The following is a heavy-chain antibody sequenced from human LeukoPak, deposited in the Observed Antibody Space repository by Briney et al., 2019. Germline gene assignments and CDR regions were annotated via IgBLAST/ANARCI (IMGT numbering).Heavy chain of an antibody. J-gene: IGHJ4*02. CDR1: GYSFSVYW. CDR2: IYPGDSET. Sequence: ESLKTPLKGPGYSFSVYWIGLVRQRPGKGVEGIGSIYPGDSETIYSPSFHGQVTISADKSISTAYLQWSSLKASDTAMYYCARKMGWSGGSCHYFDYWGQGTLLTVSS. D-gene: IGHD2-15*01. CDR3: ARKMGWSGGSCHYFDY. V-gene: IGHV5-51*01.